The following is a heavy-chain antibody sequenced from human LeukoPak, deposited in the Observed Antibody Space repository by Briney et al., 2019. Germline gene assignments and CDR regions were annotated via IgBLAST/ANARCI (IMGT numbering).Heavy chain of an antibody. CDR1: GFSLSTSGVG. Sequence: SGPTLVKPTQTLTLTCTFSGFSLSTSGVGVGWIRQPPGKALEWLALIYWDDDKRYSPSLKNRLAITKDTSKKQVVLTMTNMDPVDTATYYCAHTFLGITYGSYHWFDPWGQGTLVTVSS. V-gene: IGHV2-5*02. CDR3: AHTFLGITYGSYHWFDP. J-gene: IGHJ5*02. D-gene: IGHD7-27*01. CDR2: IYWDDDK.